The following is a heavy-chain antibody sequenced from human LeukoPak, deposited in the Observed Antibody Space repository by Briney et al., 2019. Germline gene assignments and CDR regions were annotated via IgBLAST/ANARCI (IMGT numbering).Heavy chain of an antibody. J-gene: IGHJ5*02. CDR1: GFIVSTSY. CDR2: LYTSGDT. Sequence: GGSLRLSCAASGFIVSTSYMIWVRQAPGKGLEWVSILYTSGDTYYADSVKGRFTISRDNSKNTLYLQMNSLRAEDTAVYYCSRDLAYNYGFGSWGQGTLVTVSS. D-gene: IGHD5-18*01. CDR3: SRDLAYNYGFGS. V-gene: IGHV3-53*01.